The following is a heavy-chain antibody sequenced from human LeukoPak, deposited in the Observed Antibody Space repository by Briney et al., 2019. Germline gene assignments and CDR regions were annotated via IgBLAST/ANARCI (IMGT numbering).Heavy chain of an antibody. D-gene: IGHD6-6*01. CDR2: IIPIFGTA. CDR1: GGTFSSYA. CDR3: ARSSYSSSPVNY. Sequence: SVKVSCKASGGTFSSYAISWVRQAPGQGLESMGRIIPIFGTANYAQKFQGRVTITTDESTSTAYMELSSLRSEDTAVYYCARSSYSSSPVNYWGQGTLVTVSS. J-gene: IGHJ4*02. V-gene: IGHV1-69*05.